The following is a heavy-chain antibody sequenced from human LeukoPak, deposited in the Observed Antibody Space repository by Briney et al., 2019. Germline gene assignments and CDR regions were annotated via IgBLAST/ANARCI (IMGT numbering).Heavy chain of an antibody. D-gene: IGHD3-22*01. J-gene: IGHJ4*02. CDR2: IKSKTDGGTT. CDR3: STTYYYDSSEGY. CDR1: GFTFSNAW. V-gene: IGHV3-15*07. Sequence: GGSLRLSCAASGFTFSNAWMNWVRQAPGKGLEWVGRIKSKTDGGTTDYAAPVKGRFTISRDDSKNTLYLQVNSLKTEDTAVYYCSTTYYYDSSEGYWGQGTLVTVSS.